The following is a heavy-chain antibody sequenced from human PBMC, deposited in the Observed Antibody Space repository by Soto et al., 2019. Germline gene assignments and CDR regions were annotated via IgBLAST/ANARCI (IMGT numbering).Heavy chain of an antibody. J-gene: IGHJ6*02. CDR3: ARDQGGDLYGMDV. CDR1: GGSITDYF. V-gene: IGHV4-59*01. Sequence: QVQLQESGPGLVKTSETLSLTCTVSGGSITDYFWSWVRQPPGKGLEWIGYIYYGGATVYNPSLTSRLXXAXDXXKHPCALKLSSVTAADTAVYYCARDQGGDLYGMDVWGQVTTVTVSS. D-gene: IGHD3-10*01. CDR2: IYYGGAT.